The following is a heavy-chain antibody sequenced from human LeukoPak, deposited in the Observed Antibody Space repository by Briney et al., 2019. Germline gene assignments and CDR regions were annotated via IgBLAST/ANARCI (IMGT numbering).Heavy chain of an antibody. Sequence: GGSLRLSCTASGFTLSSYEMNRVRQAPGKGLEWVSYISNSGNYISYADSVKGRFTVSRDIAKNSLYLQMNSLRAEDTAVYYCARDSRLAGDWFDPWGQGTLVTVSS. CDR3: ARDSRLAGDWFDP. J-gene: IGHJ5*02. CDR1: GFTLSSYE. V-gene: IGHV3-48*03. D-gene: IGHD5/OR15-5a*01. CDR2: ISNSGNYI.